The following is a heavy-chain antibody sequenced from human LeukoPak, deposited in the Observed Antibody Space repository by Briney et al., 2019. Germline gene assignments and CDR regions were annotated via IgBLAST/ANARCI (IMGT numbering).Heavy chain of an antibody. J-gene: IGHJ4*02. V-gene: IGHV4-34*01. CDR3: ARAEGTVAIDY. D-gene: IGHD5-12*01. CDR1: GESFSGYY. Sequence: SETLSLTCAVYGESFSGYYWSWIRQPPGKGLEWIGEINHSGSTNYNPSLKSRVTVSVDTFKNQFSLKVTSVTAADTAVYYCARAEGTVAIDYWGQGTLVTVSS. CDR2: INHSGST.